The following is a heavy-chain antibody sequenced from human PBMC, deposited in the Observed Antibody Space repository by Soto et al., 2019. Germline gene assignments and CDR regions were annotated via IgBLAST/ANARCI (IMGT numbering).Heavy chain of an antibody. Sequence: VQLVESGGGLVQPGGSLRLSCAASGFTFSSYEMNWVRQAPGKGLEWVSYISYSGSTIYYADSVKGRFTISRDNAKNSLYLQMNSLRAEDTAVYYCARDYYDGSHYYPAGCDYWGQGTLVTVSS. CDR2: ISYSGSTI. V-gene: IGHV3-48*03. CDR1: GFTFSSYE. J-gene: IGHJ4*02. CDR3: ARDYYDGSHYYPAGCDY. D-gene: IGHD3-22*01.